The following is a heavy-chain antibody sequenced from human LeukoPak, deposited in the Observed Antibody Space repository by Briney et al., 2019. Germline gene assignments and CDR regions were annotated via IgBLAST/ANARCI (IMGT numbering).Heavy chain of an antibody. J-gene: IGHJ4*02. Sequence: GGSLRLSCTASGFTFGDYAMSWVRQAPGKGLEWVGFIRSKAYGGTTEYAASVKGRFTISRDDSKSIAYLQMNSLRAEDTAVYYCASTTNFFGYYFDYWGQGTLVTVSS. CDR1: GFTFGDYA. V-gene: IGHV3-49*04. D-gene: IGHD3-3*01. CDR3: ASTTNFFGYYFDY. CDR2: IRSKAYGGTT.